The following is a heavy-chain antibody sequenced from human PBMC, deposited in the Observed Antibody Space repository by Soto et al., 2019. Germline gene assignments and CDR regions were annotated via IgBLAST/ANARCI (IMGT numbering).Heavy chain of an antibody. CDR1: GFSLSNGRVG. CDR3: ARHRTEYSSTWYFDWFDP. V-gene: IGHV2-26*01. CDR2: ILSNEEK. Sequence: QVTLKESGPVLVKPTETLTLTCSVSGFSLSNGRVGVSWIRQSPGKALEWLAHILSNEEKLYRTSLKNRLTISRDTSTSQVVLTMANMDPVDTATYSCARHRTEYSSTWYFDWFDPWGQGTLVTVSS. D-gene: IGHD6-13*01. J-gene: IGHJ5*02.